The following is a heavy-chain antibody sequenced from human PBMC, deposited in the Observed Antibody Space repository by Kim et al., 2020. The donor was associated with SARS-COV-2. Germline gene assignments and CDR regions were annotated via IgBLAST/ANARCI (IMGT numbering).Heavy chain of an antibody. D-gene: IGHD3-22*01. J-gene: IGHJ4*02. CDR1: GFTFSNAW. V-gene: IGHV3-15*01. CDR2: IKSKTDGGTT. CDR3: TTLNGYYYGHDY. Sequence: GGSLRLSCAASGFTFSNAWMSWVRQAPGKGLEWVGRIKSKTDGGTTDYAAPVKGRFTISRDDSKNTLYLQMNSLKTEDTAVYYCTTLNGYYYGHDYWGQGTLVTVSS.